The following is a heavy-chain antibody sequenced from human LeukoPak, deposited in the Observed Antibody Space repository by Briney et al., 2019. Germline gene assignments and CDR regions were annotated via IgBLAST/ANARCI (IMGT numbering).Heavy chain of an antibody. CDR2: IRTYNGNT. Sequence: GASLKVSSKASGYTFTGYGISWVRQAPGQGLEWMGWIRTYNGNTNYTQKLQGRVTMTTDTSTSTAYIELRSLRSDDTAVYYCAMVRGVLNWFDPWGQGTLVTVSS. V-gene: IGHV1-18*01. CDR1: GYTFTGYG. CDR3: AMVRGVLNWFDP. D-gene: IGHD3-10*01. J-gene: IGHJ5*02.